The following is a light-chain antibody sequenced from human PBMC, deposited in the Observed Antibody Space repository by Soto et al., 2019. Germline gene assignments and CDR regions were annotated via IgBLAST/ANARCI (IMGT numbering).Light chain of an antibody. V-gene: IGKV3-20*01. CDR3: QQYCSSPPT. Sequence: EIVLTQSPGTLSLSPGERATLSCRASQSVSSSYLAWYQQKPGQAPRLLIYGASSRATGIPDRFSGSGSGTDFTLTISRLEPEDFAVYYCQQYCSSPPTFGQGTKVESK. CDR1: QSVSSSY. CDR2: GAS. J-gene: IGKJ1*01.